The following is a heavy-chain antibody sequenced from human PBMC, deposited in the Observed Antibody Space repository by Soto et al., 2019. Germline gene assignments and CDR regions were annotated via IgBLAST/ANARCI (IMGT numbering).Heavy chain of an antibody. V-gene: IGHV4-59*01. CDR3: ARFQYTVVTPFDL. CDR2: IRYSGKT. D-gene: IGHD2-21*02. Sequence: QVQLQESGPGLVEPSETLSLTCTVSGGSLTNYFWTWIRQSPGKGLEWIAYIRYSGKTGYNPSLKSRVTISLYTPKNQFSLKLTSVTAADTAIYYCARFQYTVVTPFDLWGQGTMVIVSS. J-gene: IGHJ3*01. CDR1: GGSLTNYF.